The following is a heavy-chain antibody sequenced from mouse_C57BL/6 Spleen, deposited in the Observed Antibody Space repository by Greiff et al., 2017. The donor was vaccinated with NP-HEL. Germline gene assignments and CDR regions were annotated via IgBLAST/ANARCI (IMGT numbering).Heavy chain of an antibody. CDR2: INYDGSSS. CDR3: ARVLGHAMDY. D-gene: IGHD4-1*01. V-gene: IGHV5-16*01. J-gene: IGHJ4*01. CDR1: GFTFSDYY. Sequence: EVKLMESEGGLVQPGSSMKLSCTASGFTFSDYYMAWVRQVPEKGLEWVANINYDGSSSYSLDSLKSRFIISRDNAKNILYLQRSSMKSEDTATYYCARVLGHAMDYWGQGTSVTVSS.